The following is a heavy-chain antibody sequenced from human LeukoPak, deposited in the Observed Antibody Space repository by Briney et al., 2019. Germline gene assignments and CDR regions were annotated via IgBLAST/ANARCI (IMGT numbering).Heavy chain of an antibody. CDR3: AKAGSSGYLSYFDY. V-gene: IGHV3-23*01. Sequence: GGSLRLSCAASGFPFSSYAMSWVRQAPGQGLEWVSAISGSGGSTYYADSVKGRFTISRDNSKNTLYLQMNSLRAEDTAVYYCAKAGSSGYLSYFDYWGQGTLVTVSS. CDR2: ISGSGGST. CDR1: GFPFSSYA. D-gene: IGHD3-22*01. J-gene: IGHJ4*02.